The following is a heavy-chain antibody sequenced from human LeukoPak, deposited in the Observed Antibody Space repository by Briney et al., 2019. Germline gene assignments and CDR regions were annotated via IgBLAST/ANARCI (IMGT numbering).Heavy chain of an antibody. Sequence: PGGSLRLSCAASGFTFDDYAMHWVRQAPGKGLEWVSLIGGDGGSTYYADSVKGRFTISRDNSKNSLYLQMNSLRTEDTALYYCAKDGGLVATIAFDYWGQGTLVTVSS. CDR1: GFTFDDYA. CDR3: AKDGGLVATIAFDY. V-gene: IGHV3-43*02. CDR2: IGGDGGST. J-gene: IGHJ4*02. D-gene: IGHD5-12*01.